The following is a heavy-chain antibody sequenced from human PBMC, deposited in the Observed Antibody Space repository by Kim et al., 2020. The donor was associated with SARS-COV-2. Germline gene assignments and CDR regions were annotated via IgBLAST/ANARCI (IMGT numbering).Heavy chain of an antibody. Sequence: GGSLRLSCAASGFTFSNAWMSWVRQAPGKGLEWVGRIKSKTDGGTTDYAAPVKGRFTISRDDSKNTLYLQMNSLKTEDTAVYYCTTDSRIGGLYYGSGSYRAGSQYYYYYYGMDVWGQGTTVTVPS. D-gene: IGHD3-10*01. J-gene: IGHJ6*02. CDR2: IKSKTDGGTT. V-gene: IGHV3-15*01. CDR3: TTDSRIGGLYYGSGSYRAGSQYYYYYYGMDV. CDR1: GFTFSNAW.